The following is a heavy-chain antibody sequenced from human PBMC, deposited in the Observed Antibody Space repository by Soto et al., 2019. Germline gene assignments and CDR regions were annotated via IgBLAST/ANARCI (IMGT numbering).Heavy chain of an antibody. CDR2: IYYSGST. V-gene: IGHV4-59*01. Sequence: SETLSLTCTVSGGSISSYDWSWIRQPPGKGLEWIGYIYYSGSTNYNPSLKSRVTISVDASKNQFSLKLSSVTAADTAVYYCARRWGYYFDYWGQGTLVTVSS. CDR3: ARRWGYYFDY. J-gene: IGHJ4*02. CDR1: GGSISSYD. D-gene: IGHD3-16*01.